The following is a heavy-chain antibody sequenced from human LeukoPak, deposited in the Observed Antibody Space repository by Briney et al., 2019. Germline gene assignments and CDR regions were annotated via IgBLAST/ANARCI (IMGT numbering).Heavy chain of an antibody. V-gene: IGHV4-59*01. D-gene: IGHD4-11*01. J-gene: IGHJ6*02. CDR3: ARAHSNYSPGYYGMDV. Sequence: PSETLSLTCTVSGGSISSYYWSWIRQPPGKGLEWIGYIYYSGSTNYNPSLKSRVTISVDTPKNQFSLKLSSVTAADTAVYYCARAHSNYSPGYYGMDVWGQGTTVTVS. CDR1: GGSISSYY. CDR2: IYYSGST.